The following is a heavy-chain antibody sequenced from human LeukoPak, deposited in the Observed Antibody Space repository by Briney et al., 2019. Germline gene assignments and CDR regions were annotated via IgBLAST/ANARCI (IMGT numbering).Heavy chain of an antibody. Sequence: GGSLRLSCAASGFTFSSYGMHWVRQAPGKGLEWVAVIWYDGSNKYYADPVKGRFTISRDNSKNTLYLQMNSLRAEDTAVYYCASGSRREASHRRQLVLNYWGQGTLVTVSS. CDR2: IWYDGSNK. V-gene: IGHV3-33*01. CDR1: GFTFSSYG. D-gene: IGHD6-13*01. CDR3: ASGSRREASHRRQLVLNY. J-gene: IGHJ4*02.